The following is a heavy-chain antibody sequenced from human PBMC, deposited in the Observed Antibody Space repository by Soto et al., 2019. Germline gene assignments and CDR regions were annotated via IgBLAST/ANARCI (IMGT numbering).Heavy chain of an antibody. V-gene: IGHV5-51*01. CDR1: GYSFTSYW. J-gene: IGHJ6*02. D-gene: IGHD1-7*01. Sequence: PWGSLKISCNGFGYSFTSYWIVWVRQMPGKGLGWMGIIYPGDSDTRYSPSFQGQVTISADKSISTAYLQWSSLKASDTAMYYCATKLTETNEDYYYYGMDFWGQGTMVTVSS. CDR2: IYPGDSDT. CDR3: ATKLTETNEDYYYYGMDF.